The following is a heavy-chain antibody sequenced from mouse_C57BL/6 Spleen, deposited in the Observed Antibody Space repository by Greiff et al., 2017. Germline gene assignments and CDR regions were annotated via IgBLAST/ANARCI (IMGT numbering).Heavy chain of an antibody. CDR3: TRSRTTVVDY. D-gene: IGHD1-1*01. CDR2: IDPETGGT. CDR1: GYTFTDYE. V-gene: IGHV1-15*01. Sequence: QVHVKQSGAELVRPGASVTLSCKASGYTFTDYEMHWVKQTPVHGLEWIGAIDPETGGTAYNQKFKGKAILTADKSSSTAYMELRSLTSEDSAVYYCTRSRTTVVDYWGQGTTLTVSS. J-gene: IGHJ2*01.